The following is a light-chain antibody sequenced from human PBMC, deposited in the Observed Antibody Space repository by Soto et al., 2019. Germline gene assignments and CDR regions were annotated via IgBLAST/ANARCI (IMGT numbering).Light chain of an antibody. Sequence: QMTQSPSSLSAFVGGRVTITCRASQGIAPYLAWFQQKPGKVPKLLIYATSTLQSGVPSRFSGSGSGTDFTLTINSLQPEDVGTYYCQKYNSAPLTFGGGTKVEIK. J-gene: IGKJ4*01. CDR3: QKYNSAPLT. CDR2: ATS. V-gene: IGKV1-27*01. CDR1: QGIAPY.